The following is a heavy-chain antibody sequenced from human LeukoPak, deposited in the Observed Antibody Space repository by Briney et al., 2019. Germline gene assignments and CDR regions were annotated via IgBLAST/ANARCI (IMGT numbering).Heavy chain of an antibody. CDR1: GGSFSGYY. Sequence: SETLSLTCAVYGGSFSGYYWSWIRQPPGKGLEWIGEINHSGSTNYNPSHKSRVTISVDTSKNQFSLKLSSVTAADTAVYYCARLRLRSSDYWGQGTLVTVSS. V-gene: IGHV4-34*01. CDR2: INHSGST. J-gene: IGHJ4*02. CDR3: ARLRLRSSDY. D-gene: IGHD4-17*01.